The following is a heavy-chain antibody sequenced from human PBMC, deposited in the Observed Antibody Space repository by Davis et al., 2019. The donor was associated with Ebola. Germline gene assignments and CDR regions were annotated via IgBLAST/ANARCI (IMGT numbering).Heavy chain of an antibody. D-gene: IGHD6-13*01. CDR1: GFTFDDYA. Sequence: SLKISCAASGFTFDDYAMHWVRQAPGKGLEWVSGISWNSGSIGYADSVKGRFTISRDNSKNTLYLQMNSLRAEDTAVYYCAKDGGGAAGSYYYYYGMDVWGQGTTVTVSS. J-gene: IGHJ6*02. CDR2: ISWNSGSI. CDR3: AKDGGGAAGSYYYYYGMDV. V-gene: IGHV3-9*01.